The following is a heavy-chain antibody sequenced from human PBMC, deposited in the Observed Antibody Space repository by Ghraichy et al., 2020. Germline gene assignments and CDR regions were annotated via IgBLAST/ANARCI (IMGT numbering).Heavy chain of an antibody. CDR1: GGTFSSYA. CDR2: IIPIFGTA. V-gene: IGHV1-69*13. Sequence: SVKVSCKASGGTFSSYAISWVRQAPGQGLEWMGGIIPIFGTANYAQKFQGRVTITADESTSTAYMELSSLRSEDTAVYYCAREGAPCSSTSCYMKPNWFDPWGQGTLVTVSS. J-gene: IGHJ5*02. D-gene: IGHD2-2*02. CDR3: AREGAPCSSTSCYMKPNWFDP.